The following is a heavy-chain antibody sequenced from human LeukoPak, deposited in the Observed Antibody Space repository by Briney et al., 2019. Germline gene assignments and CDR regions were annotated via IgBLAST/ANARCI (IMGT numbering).Heavy chain of an antibody. V-gene: IGHV3-74*01. D-gene: IGHD6-13*01. CDR1: GFTFSSYW. Sequence: GGSLRLSCAASGFTFSSYWMHWVRQAPGTGLVWVSRINSDGSSTSYADSVKGRFTISRDNAKNTLYLQMNSLRAEDTAVYYCARLGSSSWFGYYYMDVWGKGTTVTVSS. CDR3: ARLGSSSWFGYYYMDV. J-gene: IGHJ6*03. CDR2: INSDGSST.